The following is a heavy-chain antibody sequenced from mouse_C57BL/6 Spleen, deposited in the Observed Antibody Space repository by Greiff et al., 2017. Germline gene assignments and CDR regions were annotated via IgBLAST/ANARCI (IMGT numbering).Heavy chain of an antibody. J-gene: IGHJ2*01. CDR2: IHSNSGST. CDR1: GYTFTSYW. Sequence: QVQLQQPGAALVKPGASAKLSCKASGYTFTSYWTHWVKQRLGQGCKWIGMIHSNSGSTNYNEKFKSKATLTVDKSSSTAYMQLSRLTSEDSAVYYCARGGVVDYWGQGTTLTVSA. CDR3: ARGGVVDY. V-gene: IGHV1-64*01. D-gene: IGHD1-1*01.